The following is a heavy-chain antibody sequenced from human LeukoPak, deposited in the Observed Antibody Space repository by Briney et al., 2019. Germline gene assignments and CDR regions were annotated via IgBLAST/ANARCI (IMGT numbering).Heavy chain of an antibody. CDR2: IYYTGST. D-gene: IGHD6-13*01. Sequence: SETLSLTCAVYGGSFSGYYWSWIRQPPGKGLEWIGYIYYTGSTNYNPSLKSRVTISVDTSKNQFSLKLSSVTAADTAVYYCAREPTSYSSSSWNWGQGTLVTVSS. CDR1: GGSFSGYY. J-gene: IGHJ4*02. V-gene: IGHV4-59*12. CDR3: AREPTSYSSSSWN.